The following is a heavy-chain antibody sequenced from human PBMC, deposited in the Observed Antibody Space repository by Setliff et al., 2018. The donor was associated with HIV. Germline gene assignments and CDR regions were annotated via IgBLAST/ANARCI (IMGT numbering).Heavy chain of an antibody. Sequence: PSETLSLTCTVSGGSIIDSRYFWGSIRQPPGKGLEWIGSVYYSGITYYSSSLKSRVTVSVDTSRIQFSLKLTSVTAADTAVYKCVRHVWSDDFLVPGWFDSWSQGTLVTVSS. J-gene: IGHJ5*01. V-gene: IGHV4-39*01. CDR1: GGSIIDSRYF. CDR2: VYYSGIT. CDR3: VRHVWSDDFLVPGWFDS. D-gene: IGHD3-3*01.